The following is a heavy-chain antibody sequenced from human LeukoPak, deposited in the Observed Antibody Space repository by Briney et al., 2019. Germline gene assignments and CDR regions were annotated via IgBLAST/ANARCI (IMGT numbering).Heavy chain of an antibody. Sequence: PSETLSLTCTVSGGSISSYYWSWIRQPPGKGLEWIGEINHSGSTNYNPSLKSRVTISVDTSKNQFSLKLSSVTAADTAVYYCARRSYYYDSSGRSFAFDIWGQGTMVTVSS. D-gene: IGHD3-22*01. V-gene: IGHV4-34*01. CDR2: INHSGST. J-gene: IGHJ3*02. CDR3: ARRSYYYDSSGRSFAFDI. CDR1: GGSISSYY.